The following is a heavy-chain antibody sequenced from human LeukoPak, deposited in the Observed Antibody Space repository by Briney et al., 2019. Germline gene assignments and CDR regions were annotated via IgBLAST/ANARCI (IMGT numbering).Heavy chain of an antibody. CDR1: GYSFTSYW. CDR2: IYPGDSDT. V-gene: IGHV5-51*01. CDR3: ARHPITRYYDSSGYSAGGPDY. D-gene: IGHD3-22*01. J-gene: IGHJ4*02. Sequence: LGESLKISCKGSGYSFTSYWIGWVRQMPGKGLEWMGIIYPGDSDTRYSPSFQGQVTISADKSISTAYLQWSSLKASDTAMYYCARHPITRYYDSSGYSAGGPDYWGQGTLVTVSS.